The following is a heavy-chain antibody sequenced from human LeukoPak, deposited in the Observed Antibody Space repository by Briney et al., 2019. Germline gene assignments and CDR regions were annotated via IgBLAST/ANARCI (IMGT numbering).Heavy chain of an antibody. D-gene: IGHD5-24*01. V-gene: IGHV4-34*01. Sequence: SETLSLTCAVYGGSFSGYYWSWIRQPPGKGLEWIGEISHSGSTNYNPSLKSRVTISVDTSKNQSSLKLSSVTAADTAVYYCASGRQGGRWLQFVAFDIWGQGTMVTVSS. CDR2: ISHSGST. CDR3: ASGRQGGRWLQFVAFDI. J-gene: IGHJ3*02. CDR1: GGSFSGYY.